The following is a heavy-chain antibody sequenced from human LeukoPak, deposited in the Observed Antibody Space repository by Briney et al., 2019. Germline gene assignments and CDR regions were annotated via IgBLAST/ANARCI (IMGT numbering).Heavy chain of an antibody. J-gene: IGHJ4*02. CDR3: ACREIAAAGTGPFDY. CDR2: INHSGST. CDR1: VRSFSGYD. V-gene: IGHV4-34*01. Sequence: SESLSLTWAVDVRSFSGYDGSWIRKPPWKGLEWIVEINHSGSTNYNPSLKSRVTISVDTSKNQFSLKLSSVTAADAAVYYCACREIAAAGTGPFDYWGQGTLVTVSS. D-gene: IGHD6-13*01.